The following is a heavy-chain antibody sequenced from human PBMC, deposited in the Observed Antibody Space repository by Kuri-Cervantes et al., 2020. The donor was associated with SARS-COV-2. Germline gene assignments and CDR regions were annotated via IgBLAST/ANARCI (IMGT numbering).Heavy chain of an antibody. CDR2: IHYSGST. V-gene: IGHV4-38-2*01. Sequence: GSLRLSCAVSGYSISSRYYWAWIRQSPGKGLEWIGYIHYSGSTNYNPSLESRVTISVDTSKNQFSLKLSSVTAADTAIYYCARARSYRRPFDYWGQGTLVTVSS. J-gene: IGHJ4*02. CDR1: GYSISSRYY. D-gene: IGHD1-26*01. CDR3: ARARSYRRPFDY.